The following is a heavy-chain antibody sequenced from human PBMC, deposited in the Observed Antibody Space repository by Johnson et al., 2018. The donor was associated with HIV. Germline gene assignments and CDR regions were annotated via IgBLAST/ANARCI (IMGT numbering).Heavy chain of an antibody. J-gene: IGHJ3*02. CDR3: AREIVVEVAATLISGAFDI. D-gene: IGHD2-15*01. CDR2: ISWDGGRT. Sequence: VQLVESGGGLVQPGRSLRLSCAASGFTFDDYAMHWVRQAPGKGLEWVSLISWDGGRTYYGDSVKGRFTISRDNSKNTLFLQMNSLRAEDTAVYYCAREIVVEVAATLISGAFDIWGQGTMVTVSS. CDR1: GFTFDDYA. V-gene: IGHV3-43D*03.